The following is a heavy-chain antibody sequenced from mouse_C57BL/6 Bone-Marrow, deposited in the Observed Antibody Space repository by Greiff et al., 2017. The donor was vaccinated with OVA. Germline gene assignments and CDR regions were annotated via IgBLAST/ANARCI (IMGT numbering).Heavy chain of an antibody. CDR2: INYDGSST. V-gene: IGHV5-16*01. CDR3: ARGQAWFAY. Sequence: DVMLVESEGGLVQPGSSMKLSCTASGFTFSDYYMAWVRQVPEKGLEWVANINYDGSSTYYLDSLKSRFIISRDNAKNILYLQMSSLKSEDTATYYCARGQAWFAYWGQGTLVTVSA. J-gene: IGHJ3*01. CDR1: GFTFSDYY.